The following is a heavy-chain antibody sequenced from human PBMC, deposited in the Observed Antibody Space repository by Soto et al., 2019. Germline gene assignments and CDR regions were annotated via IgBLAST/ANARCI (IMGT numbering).Heavy chain of an antibody. J-gene: IGHJ6*02. CDR1: GFTFSSYS. CDR3: ERGRGIAVAGYGMDV. Sequence: GGSLRLSCATSGFTFSSYSMNWVRQAPGKGLEWVSSISSSSSYIYYADSVKGRFTISRDNAKNSLYLQMNSLRAEDTAVYYCERGRGIAVAGYGMDVWGQGTTVTVYS. D-gene: IGHD6-19*01. V-gene: IGHV3-21*01. CDR2: ISSSSSYI.